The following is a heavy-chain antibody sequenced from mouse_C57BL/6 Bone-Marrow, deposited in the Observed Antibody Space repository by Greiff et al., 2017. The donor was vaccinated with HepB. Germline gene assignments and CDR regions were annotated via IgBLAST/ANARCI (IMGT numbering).Heavy chain of an antibody. CDR2: INPYNGGT. D-gene: IGHD1-1*01. Sequence: EVKLEESGPVLVKPGASVKMSCKASGYTFTDYYMNWVKQSHGKSLEWIGVINPYNGGTSYNQKFKGKATLTVDKSSSTAYMELNSLTSEDSAVYYCARDRVITTVGDYWGQGTTLTVSS. V-gene: IGHV1-19*01. CDR1: GYTFTDYY. J-gene: IGHJ2*01. CDR3: ARDRVITTVGDY.